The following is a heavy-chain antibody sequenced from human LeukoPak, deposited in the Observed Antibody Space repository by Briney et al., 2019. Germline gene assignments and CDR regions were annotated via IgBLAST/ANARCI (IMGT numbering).Heavy chain of an antibody. Sequence: GGSLRLSCAASGFTFSSYAMSWVRQAPGKGLEWVSAISGSGGSTYYADPVKGRFTISRDNSKNTLYLQMNSLRAEGTAVYYCAKRPYSSSWYGFYGYWGQGTLVTVSS. D-gene: IGHD6-13*01. V-gene: IGHV3-23*01. CDR2: ISGSGGST. CDR1: GFTFSSYA. J-gene: IGHJ4*02. CDR3: AKRPYSSSWYGFYGY.